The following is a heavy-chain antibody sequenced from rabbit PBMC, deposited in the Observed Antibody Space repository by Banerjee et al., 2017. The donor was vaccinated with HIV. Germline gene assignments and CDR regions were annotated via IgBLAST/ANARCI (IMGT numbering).Heavy chain of an antibody. CDR3: VRNGYSSGWGGEKPYYFNL. Sequence: QQQLVESGGGLVKPEGSLTLTCKASGNDFSAYAISWVRQAPGKGLEWIAFLYPIYGATDSASWVNGRFTVSSHNAQNTLYLQLNSLTAADTATYFCVRNGYSSGWGGEKPYYFNLWGPGTLVTVS. CDR1: GNDFSAYA. V-gene: IGHV1S47*01. CDR2: LYPIYGAT. J-gene: IGHJ4*01. D-gene: IGHD4-1*01.